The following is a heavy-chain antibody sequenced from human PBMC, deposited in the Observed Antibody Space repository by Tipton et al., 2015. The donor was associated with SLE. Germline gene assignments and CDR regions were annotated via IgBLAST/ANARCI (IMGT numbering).Heavy chain of an antibody. CDR3: AGNQWLEGWFDP. CDR2: IYYSGST. D-gene: IGHD6-19*01. CDR1: GGSISSTSYY. Sequence: TLSLTCTVSGGSISSTSYYWGWIRQPPGKGLEWIGSIYYSGSTNYKPSLKSRVTISVDTSKNQFSLKLSSVTAADTAVYYCAGNQWLEGWFDPWGQGTLVTVSS. V-gene: IGHV4-39*07. J-gene: IGHJ5*02.